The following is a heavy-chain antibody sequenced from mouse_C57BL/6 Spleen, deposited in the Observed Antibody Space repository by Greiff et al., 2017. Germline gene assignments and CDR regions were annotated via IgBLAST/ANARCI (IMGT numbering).Heavy chain of an antibody. J-gene: IGHJ3*01. CDR1: GYTFTSYW. CDR2: IYPGSGST. V-gene: IGHV1-55*01. CDR3: ASGDYGYDVQAY. D-gene: IGHD2-2*01. Sequence: QVQLQQPGAELVKPGASVKMSCKASGYTFTSYWITWVKQRPGQGLEWIGDIYPGSGSTNYNEKFKSKATLTVDTSSSTAYMQLSSLTSEDSAVYYCASGDYGYDVQAYWGQGTLVTVSA.